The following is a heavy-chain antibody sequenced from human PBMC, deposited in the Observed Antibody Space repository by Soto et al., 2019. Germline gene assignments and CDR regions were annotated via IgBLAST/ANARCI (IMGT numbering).Heavy chain of an antibody. V-gene: IGHV4-59*01. J-gene: IGHJ4*02. Sequence: PSETLSLTCTVSGGSISSYYWSWIRQPPGKGLEWIGYIYYSGSTNYNPSLKSRVTISVDTSKNQFSLKLSSVTAADTAVYYCARVVLYDILTGWYFDYWGQGTLVTVSS. CDR3: ARVVLYDILTGWYFDY. D-gene: IGHD3-9*01. CDR2: IYYSGST. CDR1: GGSISSYY.